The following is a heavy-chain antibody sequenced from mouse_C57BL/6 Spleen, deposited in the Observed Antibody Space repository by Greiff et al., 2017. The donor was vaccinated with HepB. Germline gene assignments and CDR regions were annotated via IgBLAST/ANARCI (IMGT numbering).Heavy chain of an antibody. CDR1: GFNIKDYY. CDR2: IDPEDGDT. J-gene: IGHJ1*03. V-gene: IGHV14-1*01. Sequence: EVQLQQSGAELVRPGASVKLSCTASGFNIKDYYMHWVKQRPEQGLEWIGRIDPEDGDTAYAPKFPGKATMTADTSSNTAYLQLSSLTSEDTAVYYSTTYASEPGYFDVWGTGTTVTVSS. CDR3: TTYASEPGYFDV.